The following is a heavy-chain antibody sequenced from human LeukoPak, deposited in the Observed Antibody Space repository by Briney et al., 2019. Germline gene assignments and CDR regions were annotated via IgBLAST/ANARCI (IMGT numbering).Heavy chain of an antibody. J-gene: IGHJ3*02. D-gene: IGHD4-17*01. CDR1: GFTFSSYW. Sequence: GGSLRLSCAASGFTFSSYWMSWVRQAPGKGLEWVANIKQDGSEKYYVDSVKGRFTISRDNAKNSLYLQMNSLRAEDTAVYSCARVWPFEGYGDSVGCAFDIWAQGTMVTVSP. V-gene: IGHV3-7*01. CDR3: ARVWPFEGYGDSVGCAFDI. CDR2: IKQDGSEK.